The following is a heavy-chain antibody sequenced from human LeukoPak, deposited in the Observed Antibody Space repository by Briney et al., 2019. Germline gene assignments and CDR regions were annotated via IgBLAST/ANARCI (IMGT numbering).Heavy chain of an antibody. V-gene: IGHV1-18*01. D-gene: IGHD3-10*01. CDR2: ISAYNGST. J-gene: IGHJ4*02. CDR3: ARDPGLWFGFDY. Sequence: ASVKVSCKASGYTFSSYGMSWVRQAPGQGLEWMGWISAYNGSTHYAQKLQGRVSMITDTSSSTAYLEVRSLRSDDTAVYYCARDPGLWFGFDYWGQGTLVTVSS. CDR1: GYTFSSYG.